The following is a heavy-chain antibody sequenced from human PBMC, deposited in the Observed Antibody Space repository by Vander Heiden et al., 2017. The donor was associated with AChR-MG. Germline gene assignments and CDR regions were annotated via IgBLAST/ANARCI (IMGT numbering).Heavy chain of an antibody. J-gene: IGHJ4*02. Sequence: SYGMHWVRQAPGKGLEWVAVISYDGSNKYYADSVKGRFTISRDNSKNTLYLQMNSLRAEDTAVYYCAKGSSDYWGQGTLVTVSS. CDR1: SYG. CDR2: ISYDGSNK. V-gene: IGHV3-30*18. CDR3: AKGSSDY.